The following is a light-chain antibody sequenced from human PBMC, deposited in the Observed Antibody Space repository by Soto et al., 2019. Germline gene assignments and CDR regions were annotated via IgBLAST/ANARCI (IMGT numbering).Light chain of an antibody. J-gene: IGKJ4*01. CDR3: QHYESYPVT. V-gene: IGKV1-5*01. Sequence: DIQMTQSPSTLSASVGDRVTVTCRASQSISRQLAWYQQKPGKAPNLLITGASTLNGGVPSRFSGSGSGTEFTLTISSLQPDDSATYYCQHYESYPVTFGGGTKVDIK. CDR2: GAS. CDR1: QSISRQ.